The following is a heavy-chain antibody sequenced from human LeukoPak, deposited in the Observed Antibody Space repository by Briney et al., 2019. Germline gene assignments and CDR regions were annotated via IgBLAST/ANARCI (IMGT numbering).Heavy chain of an antibody. D-gene: IGHD3-16*02. CDR3: AKRSSRCFDY. CDR1: GFTFSSYA. Sequence: PGRSLRLSCAASGFTFSSYAMHWVRQAPGKGLEWVSAISGSGGSTYYADSVKGRFTISRDNSKNTLYLQMNSLRAEDAAVYYCAKRSSRCFDYWGQGTLVTVSS. V-gene: IGHV3-23*01. J-gene: IGHJ4*02. CDR2: ISGSGGST.